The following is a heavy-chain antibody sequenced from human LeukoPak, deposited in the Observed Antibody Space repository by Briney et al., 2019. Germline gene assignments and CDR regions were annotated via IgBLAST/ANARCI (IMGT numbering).Heavy chain of an antibody. CDR1: GFTFSSYS. V-gene: IGHV3-23*01. CDR3: AKANIAAADPPYFDY. D-gene: IGHD6-13*01. Sequence: GGSLRLSCAASGFTFSSYSMNWVRQAPGKGLEWVSAISGSGGSTYYADSVKGRFTISRDNSKNTLYLQMNSLRAEDTAVYYCAKANIAAADPPYFDYWGQGTLVTVSS. J-gene: IGHJ4*02. CDR2: ISGSGGST.